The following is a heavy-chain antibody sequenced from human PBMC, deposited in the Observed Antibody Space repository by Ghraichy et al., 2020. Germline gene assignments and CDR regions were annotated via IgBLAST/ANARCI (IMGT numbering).Heavy chain of an antibody. CDR2: IIPIFGIA. J-gene: IGHJ5*02. Sequence: SVKVSCKASGGTFSSYAISWVRQAPGQGLEWMGGIIPIFGIANYAQKFQGRVTITADKSTSTAYMELSSLRSEDTAVYYCARDWWNMVRGAHNWFDPWGQGTLVTVSS. CDR3: ARDWWNMVRGAHNWFDP. V-gene: IGHV1-69*10. D-gene: IGHD3-10*01. CDR1: GGTFSSYA.